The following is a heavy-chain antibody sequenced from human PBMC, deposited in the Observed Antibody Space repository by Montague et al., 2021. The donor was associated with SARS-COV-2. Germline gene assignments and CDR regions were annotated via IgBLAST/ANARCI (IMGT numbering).Heavy chain of an antibody. CDR1: GFTFSNYW. J-gene: IGHJ4*02. V-gene: IGHV3-7*01. CDR3: ARSLFSSGSF. Sequence: SLRLSCAASGFTFSNYWMNWARQAPGKGLEWVASIKPDGSGQNYVDSVKGRFTISRDNAKKSLYLQMNSLRVDDTAVYCCARSLFSSGSFWGQGTLVTVSS. D-gene: IGHD3-10*01. CDR2: IKPDGSGQ.